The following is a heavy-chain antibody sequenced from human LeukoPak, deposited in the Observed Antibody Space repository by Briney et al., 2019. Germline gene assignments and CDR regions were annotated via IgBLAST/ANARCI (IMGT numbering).Heavy chain of an antibody. J-gene: IGHJ4*02. V-gene: IGHV3-7*01. Sequence: DSVKGRFTISRDNAKNSLYLQMSSLRAEETAVYYCARDYASDYWGQGTLVTVSS. D-gene: IGHD3-10*01. CDR3: ARDYASDY.